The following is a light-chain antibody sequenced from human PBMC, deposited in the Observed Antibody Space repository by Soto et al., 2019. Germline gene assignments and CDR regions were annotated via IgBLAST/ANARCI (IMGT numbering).Light chain of an antibody. CDR2: DVT. V-gene: IGLV2-14*01. CDR1: SSDVGGYNY. Sequence: QSALTQPASVSGSPGQSITISCTGTSSDVGGYNYVSWYQQHPGKAPKLMIYDVTNRPSWVSNRFSGSKSGNTASLTISGLQAEDEADYYCSSYTSSFTLVVFGAGTKLTVL. CDR3: SSYTSSFTLVV. J-gene: IGLJ1*01.